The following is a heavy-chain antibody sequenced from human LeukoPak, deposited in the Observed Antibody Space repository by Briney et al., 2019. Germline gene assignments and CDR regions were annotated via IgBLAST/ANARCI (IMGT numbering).Heavy chain of an antibody. V-gene: IGHV4-34*01. J-gene: IGHJ4*02. Sequence: SETLSLTCAVYGGSFSGYYWSWIRQPPGKGLEWIGEINHSGSTNYNPSLKSRVTISVDTSKNQFSLKLSSVTAADTAVYYCASQDFGFGESWSFIVWGQGTLVTVSS. CDR2: INHSGST. CDR1: GGSFSGYY. D-gene: IGHD3-10*01. CDR3: ASQDFGFGESWSFIV.